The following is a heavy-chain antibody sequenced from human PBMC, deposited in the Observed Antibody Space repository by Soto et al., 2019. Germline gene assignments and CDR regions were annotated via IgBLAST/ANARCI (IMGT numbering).Heavy chain of an antibody. V-gene: IGHV3-48*02. Sequence: GGSLRLSCAASGFTFSSYSMNWVRQAPGKGLEWVSYISSSSSTIYYADSVKGRFTISRDNAKNSLYLQMNSLRDEDTAVYYCAGDRPFKGSTPNYYYYGMDVWGQGTTVTVSS. CDR1: GFTFSSYS. D-gene: IGHD3-16*01. J-gene: IGHJ6*02. CDR2: ISSSSSTI. CDR3: AGDRPFKGSTPNYYYYGMDV.